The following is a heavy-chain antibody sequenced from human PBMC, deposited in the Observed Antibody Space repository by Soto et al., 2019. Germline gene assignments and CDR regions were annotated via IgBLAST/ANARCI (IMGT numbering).Heavy chain of an antibody. J-gene: IGHJ4*02. CDR2: INPSGGGT. D-gene: IGHD1-26*01. Sequence: QVQLVQSGAEVKKPGVSVKVSCKALGYTFSNYYMHWVRQAPGQGLEWMGMINPSGGGTEYAQKFQCRVTMTRDTSTSTFYMERSSLGSEDPSVYYCARDAGTSGPYSRYWGQETLVTVSS. V-gene: IGHV1-46*01. CDR1: GYTFSNYY. CDR3: ARDAGTSGPYSRY.